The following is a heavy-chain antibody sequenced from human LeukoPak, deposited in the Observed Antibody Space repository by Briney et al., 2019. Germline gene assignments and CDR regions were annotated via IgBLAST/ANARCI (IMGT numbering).Heavy chain of an antibody. D-gene: IGHD2/OR15-2a*01. CDR2: IHSDDST. Sequence: GGSLRLSCAASGFTVSCNYISWVRQAPGKGLEWVSVIHSDDSTYYADSVKDRFTISRDNSRNTLYLQMNSLRAEDTAVYYCARQLFISTSFYYIFDFWGQGTLVTVSS. CDR1: GFTVSCNY. J-gene: IGHJ4*02. CDR3: ARQLFISTSFYYIFDF. V-gene: IGHV3-66*04.